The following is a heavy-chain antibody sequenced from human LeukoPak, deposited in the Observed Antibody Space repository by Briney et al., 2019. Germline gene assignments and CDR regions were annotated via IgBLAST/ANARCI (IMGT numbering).Heavy chain of an antibody. CDR2: IYYSGST. CDR3: ARHIVVVPAAISWFDP. V-gene: IGHV4-39*01. D-gene: IGHD2-2*02. CDR1: GGSISSSSYY. Sequence: SETLSLTCTVSGGSISSSSYYWGWIRQPPGKGLEWIGSIYYSGSTYYNPSLKSRVTISVDTSKNQFSLKLSSVTTADTAVYYCARHIVVVPAAISWFDPWGQGTLVTVSS. J-gene: IGHJ5*02.